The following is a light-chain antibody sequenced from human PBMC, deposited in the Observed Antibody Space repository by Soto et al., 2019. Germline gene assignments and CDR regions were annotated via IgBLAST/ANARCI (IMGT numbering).Light chain of an antibody. V-gene: IGLV3-21*02. CDR2: DES. CDR3: QVWHSSSDHYV. Sequence: SYELTQLPSVSVAPGQTARITCGGDNIGSKTVHWYQQKSGQAPVLVVYDESDRPSGIPERFSGSNSGNTATLTISRVEAGDEADYYCQVWHSSSDHYVLGTGTKV. J-gene: IGLJ1*01. CDR1: NIGSKT.